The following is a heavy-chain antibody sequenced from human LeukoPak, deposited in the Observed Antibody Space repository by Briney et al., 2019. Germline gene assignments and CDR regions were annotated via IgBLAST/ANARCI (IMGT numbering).Heavy chain of an antibody. Sequence: GSLRLSCAASGFTFSSYATSWVRQAPGKGLEWVSAISGSGGSTYYADSVKGRFTISRDNSKNTLYLQMNSLRAEDTAVYYCAKGLAVAGSPFDYWGQGTLVTVSS. CDR2: ISGSGGST. CDR1: GFTFSSYA. J-gene: IGHJ4*02. D-gene: IGHD6-19*01. CDR3: AKGLAVAGSPFDY. V-gene: IGHV3-23*01.